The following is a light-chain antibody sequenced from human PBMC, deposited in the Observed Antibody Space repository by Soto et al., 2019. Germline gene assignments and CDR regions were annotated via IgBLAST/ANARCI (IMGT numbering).Light chain of an antibody. J-gene: IGKJ1*01. Sequence: EIVLTQSPGTLSLSPGERATLSCRASQTIGGTYLAWYQQKPGQAPRLLIYSSSSRAAGVSDRFSGSGSGTDFSLTISRLEPEDFAMYYCQQYGRSPTWTFRQGTKVEVK. CDR3: QQYGRSPTWT. CDR2: SSS. V-gene: IGKV3-20*01. CDR1: QTIGGTY.